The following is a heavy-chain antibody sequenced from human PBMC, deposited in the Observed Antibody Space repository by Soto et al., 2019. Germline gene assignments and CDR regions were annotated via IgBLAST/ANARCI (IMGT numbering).Heavy chain of an antibody. CDR1: GYTFTDYD. V-gene: IGHV1-8*01. Sequence: QVQLVQSGAEVKKPGASVKVSCKASGYTFTDYDIHWVRQTTGQGLEWMGWMNPDSGNTGQSKPFQGRVTMTRDTSISTAYMEMSSLSSEETALYYCARGRFRRTWLDPWGQGTLGTVSS. CDR2: MNPDSGNT. CDR3: ARGRFRRTWLDP. D-gene: IGHD5-12*01. J-gene: IGHJ5*02.